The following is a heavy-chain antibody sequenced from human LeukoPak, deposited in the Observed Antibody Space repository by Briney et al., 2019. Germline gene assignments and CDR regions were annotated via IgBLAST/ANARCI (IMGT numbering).Heavy chain of an antibody. CDR1: GFTVSSNY. Sequence: GGSLRLSCAASGFTVSSNYMSWVRQAPGKGLEWVANIKQDGSEKYYVDSVKGRFTISRDNAKNSLYLQMNSLRAEDTAVYYCARVAGYSSSWYLDYWGQGTLVTVSS. D-gene: IGHD6-13*01. CDR2: IKQDGSEK. CDR3: ARVAGYSSSWYLDY. V-gene: IGHV3-7*01. J-gene: IGHJ4*02.